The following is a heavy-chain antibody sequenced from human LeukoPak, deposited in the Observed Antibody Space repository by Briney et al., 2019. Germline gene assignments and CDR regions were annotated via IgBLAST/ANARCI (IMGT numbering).Heavy chain of an antibody. CDR1: GFTFSSYG. V-gene: IGHV3-30*18. CDR3: AKDSGYSSGWYRGYYYYGMDV. J-gene: IGHJ6*02. CDR2: ISYDGSNK. D-gene: IGHD6-19*01. Sequence: GGSLRLSCAASGFTFSSYGMHWVRQAPGKGLEWVAVISYDGSNKYYADSVKGRFTISRDNSKNTLYLQMNSLRAEDTAVYYCAKDSGYSSGWYRGYYYYGMDVWDQGTTVTVSS.